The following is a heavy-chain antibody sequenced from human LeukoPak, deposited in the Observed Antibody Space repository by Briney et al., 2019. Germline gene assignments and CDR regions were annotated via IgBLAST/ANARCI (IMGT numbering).Heavy chain of an antibody. Sequence: GGSLRLSCAASGFTFSSYGMHWVRQAPGKGLEWVAFIRYDGSNKYYADSVKGRFTISRDNSKNTLYLQMNSLRAEDTAVYYCARDHRELLWFGGPFDPWGQGTLVTVSS. CDR2: IRYDGSNK. D-gene: IGHD3-10*01. J-gene: IGHJ5*02. CDR1: GFTFSSYG. CDR3: ARDHRELLWFGGPFDP. V-gene: IGHV3-30*02.